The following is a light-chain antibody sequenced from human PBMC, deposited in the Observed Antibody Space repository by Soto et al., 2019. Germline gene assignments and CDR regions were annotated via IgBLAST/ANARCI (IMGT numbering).Light chain of an antibody. Sequence: EILFTQSPATLSLSPGERATPSRRASQPVSTYLAWFQQKPGQAPRLLIYGASNRATGIPARFSGTGSGTDFTLTISSLEPEDFAVYYCQQRSNWPWSFGQGTKVDIK. CDR1: QPVSTY. CDR3: QQRSNWPWS. J-gene: IGKJ1*01. CDR2: GAS. V-gene: IGKV3-11*01.